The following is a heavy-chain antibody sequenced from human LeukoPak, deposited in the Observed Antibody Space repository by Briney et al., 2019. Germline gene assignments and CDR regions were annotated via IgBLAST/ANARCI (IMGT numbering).Heavy chain of an antibody. Sequence: GGSLRLSCAASGFTFDDYAMHWVRQAPGKGLEWVSGISWNSGSIGYADSVKGRFTISRDNAKNSLYLQMNSLRAEDTALYYCAKDMGAVAGPAGYWGQGTLVTVSS. CDR1: GFTFDDYA. CDR3: AKDMGAVAGPAGY. CDR2: ISWNSGSI. J-gene: IGHJ4*02. D-gene: IGHD6-19*01. V-gene: IGHV3-9*01.